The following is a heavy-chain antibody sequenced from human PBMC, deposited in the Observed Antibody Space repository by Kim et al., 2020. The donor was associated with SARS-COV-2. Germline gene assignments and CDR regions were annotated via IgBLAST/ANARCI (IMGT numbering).Heavy chain of an antibody. V-gene: IGHV3-23*01. CDR2: ISGGGVSK. Sequence: GGSLRLSCVASGFTFDIYAMSWVRQAPGKGLEWVSVISGGGVSKFYADSVRGRFTISRDNSKNTLFLQMNSLRDEDTALYYCAKVVIMDDYNYYYYYGMDVWGRGTTVTVSS. D-gene: IGHD2-21*01. CDR3: AKVVIMDDYNYYYYYGMDV. J-gene: IGHJ6*02. CDR1: GFTFDIYA.